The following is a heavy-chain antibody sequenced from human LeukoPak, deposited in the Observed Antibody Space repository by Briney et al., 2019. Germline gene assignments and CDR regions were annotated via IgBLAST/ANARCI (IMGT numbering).Heavy chain of an antibody. CDR2: ISYDGSNK. CDR1: GFTFSSYG. D-gene: IGHD6-13*01. Sequence: GRSLRLSCAASGFTFSSYGMHWVRQAPGKGLEWVAVISYDGSNKYYADSVKGRFTISRDNSKNTLYLQMNSLRAEDTAVYYCAKDRVAAAGTDPYYFDYWGQGTLVTVSS. V-gene: IGHV3-30*18. J-gene: IGHJ4*02. CDR3: AKDRVAAAGTDPYYFDY.